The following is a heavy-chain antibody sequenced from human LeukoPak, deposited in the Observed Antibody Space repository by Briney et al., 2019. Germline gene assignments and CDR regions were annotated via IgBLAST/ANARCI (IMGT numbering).Heavy chain of an antibody. D-gene: IGHD3-16*01. J-gene: IGHJ4*02. CDR2: IYYSGST. CDR3: ARSALLGGDY. Sequence: SETLSLTCAVYGGSFSGYYWSWIRQHSGKGLEWIGYIYYSGSTYYNPSLKSRVTISVDTSKNQFSLKLSSVTAADTAVYYCARSALLGGDYWGQGTLVTVSS. V-gene: IGHV4-31*11. CDR1: GGSFSGYY.